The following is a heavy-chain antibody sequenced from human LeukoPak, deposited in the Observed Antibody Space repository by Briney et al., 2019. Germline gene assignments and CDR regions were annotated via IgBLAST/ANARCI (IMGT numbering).Heavy chain of an antibody. CDR3: AKGGYSYRHLDY. D-gene: IGHD5-18*01. Sequence: QTGGSLRLSCAASGFTFSSYGVHWVREAPGKGLEWGAFIRYDGSNKYYAHSLNHRFTISRNNPKNTLYLQMNSLSAEDTAVYYCAKGGYSYRHLDYRGPGTLVHVSS. CDR1: GFTFSSYG. J-gene: IGHJ4*02. V-gene: IGHV3-30*02. CDR2: IRYDGSNK.